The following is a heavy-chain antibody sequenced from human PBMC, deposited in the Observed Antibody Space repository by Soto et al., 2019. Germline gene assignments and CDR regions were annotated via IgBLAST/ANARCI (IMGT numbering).Heavy chain of an antibody. D-gene: IGHD5-12*01. V-gene: IGHV4-59*01. CDR1: GASFSSSY. J-gene: IGHJ4*02. CDR2: VYHTEAT. Sequence: TLSLTCTVSGASFSSSYWSWIRQSPERGLEWIAYVYHTEATNYNPSLKSRVTISLDTSKGQFSLNLTSLTTADTAVYFCARGGNRYSNVASGVGGFDYWGQRSLVTV. CDR3: ARGGNRYSNVASGVGGFDY.